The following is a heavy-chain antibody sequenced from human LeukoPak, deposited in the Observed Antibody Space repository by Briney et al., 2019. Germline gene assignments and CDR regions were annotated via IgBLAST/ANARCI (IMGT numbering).Heavy chain of an antibody. CDR1: GFTFSNYA. CDR2: IGVNT. D-gene: IGHD3-16*01. CDR3: ARDPVPLGARGKKGDFFVC. Sequence: GGSLRLSCAASGFTFSNYAMSWVRQAPGKGLEWVSAIGVNTYYADSVKGRFTISRDNAKNTLYLQMNRLSAEDTALYYCARDPVPLGARGKKGDFFVCWARETLVTVSS. V-gene: IGHV3-23*01. J-gene: IGHJ4*02.